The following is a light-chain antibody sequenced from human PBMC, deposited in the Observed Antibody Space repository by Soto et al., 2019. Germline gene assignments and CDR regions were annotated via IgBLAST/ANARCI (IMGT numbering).Light chain of an antibody. CDR1: TSNIGHNY. V-gene: IGLV1-47*01. CDR3: ASWDDSLSGFV. Sequence: QSVLTQPPSASGTPGQRVTISCSGSTSNIGHNYVCWYQQLPGSTPNLLIQRSDQRPSGVPDRFSGSKSGTSASLTIGGLRSEEEADYYCASWDDSLSGFVFGTGTKLTVL. CDR2: RSD. J-gene: IGLJ1*01.